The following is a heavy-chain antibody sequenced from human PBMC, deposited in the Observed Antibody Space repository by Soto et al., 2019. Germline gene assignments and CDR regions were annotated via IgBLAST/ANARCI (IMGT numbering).Heavy chain of an antibody. CDR2: IRGSAGNA. D-gene: IGHD3-10*01. J-gene: IGHJ5*02. CDR3: AKPLWFGESVFDP. V-gene: IGHV3-23*01. Sequence: EVQLLESGGGLVQPGGSLRLSCAGPGFTFSSYVMRWVRQAPGQGLEWVSTIRGSAGNANYADAVKGRFTISRDDSTNTVHLQMNSLRPDDTAVYYCAKPLWFGESVFDPWGQGTLVVVSS. CDR1: GFTFSSYV.